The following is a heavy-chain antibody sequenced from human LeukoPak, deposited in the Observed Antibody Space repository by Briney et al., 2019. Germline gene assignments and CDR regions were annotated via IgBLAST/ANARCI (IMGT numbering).Heavy chain of an antibody. CDR3: AREGSGSYWVTYYYYYGMDV. V-gene: IGHV3-21*01. CDR2: ISSSSSYI. Sequence: GGSLRLSCAASGFTFSSYSMNWVRQAPGKGLEWVSSISSSSSYIYYADSVKGRFTISRDNAKNSLYLQMNSMRDEDTAVYYCAREGSGSYWVTYYYYYGMDVWGQGTTVTVSS. J-gene: IGHJ6*02. D-gene: IGHD3-10*01. CDR1: GFTFSSYS.